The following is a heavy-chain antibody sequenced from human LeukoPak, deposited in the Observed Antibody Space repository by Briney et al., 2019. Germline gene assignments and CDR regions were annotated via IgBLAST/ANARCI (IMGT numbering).Heavy chain of an antibody. Sequence: PGGSLRLSCTASGFTFSSLAMTWVRQAPGKGLEWVSTIRSNGDTTYYADSVKGRFTISRDNSKNTLYLQMNSLRAEDTAVYYCARDPSKVVAATSPGGYWGQGTLVTVSS. V-gene: IGHV3-23*01. D-gene: IGHD2-15*01. CDR3: ARDPSKVVAATSPGGY. CDR2: IRSNGDTT. CDR1: GFTFSSLA. J-gene: IGHJ4*02.